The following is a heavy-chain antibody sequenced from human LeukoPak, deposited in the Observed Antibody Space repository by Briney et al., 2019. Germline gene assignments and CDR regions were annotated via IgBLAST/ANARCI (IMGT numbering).Heavy chain of an antibody. CDR2: IIPILGIA. D-gene: IGHD5-18*01. CDR1: GGTFSSYT. J-gene: IGHJ4*02. Sequence: SVKVSCKASGGTFSSYTISWVRQAPGQGLEWMGRIIPILGIANYAQKFQGRVTITADKSTSTAYMELSSLRSEDTAVYYCARGGYSYGYLNYFDYWGQGTLVTVSS. V-gene: IGHV1-69*02. CDR3: ARGGYSYGYLNYFDY.